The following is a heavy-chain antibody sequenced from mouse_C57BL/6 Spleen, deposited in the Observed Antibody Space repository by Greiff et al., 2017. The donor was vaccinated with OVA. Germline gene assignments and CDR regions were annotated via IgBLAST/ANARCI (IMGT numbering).Heavy chain of an antibody. V-gene: IGHV1-55*01. CDR2: IYPGSGST. J-gene: IGHJ4*01. Sequence: QVQLQQSEAELVKPGASVKMSCKASGYTFTSYWITWVKQRPGQGLEWIGDIYPGSGSTNYNEKFKSKATLTVDTSSSTAYMQLSSLTSEDSAVYYCARLSPLPPYAMDYWGQGTSVTVSS. CDR1: GYTFTSYW. CDR3: ARLSPLPPYAMDY. D-gene: IGHD5-5*01.